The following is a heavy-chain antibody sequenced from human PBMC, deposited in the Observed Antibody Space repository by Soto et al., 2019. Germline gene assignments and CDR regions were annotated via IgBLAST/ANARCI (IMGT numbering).Heavy chain of an antibody. CDR3: VKDTYILVGATHLDS. CDR1: GFTFDDYA. V-gene: IGHV3-9*01. Sequence: PGGSLRLSCAASGFTFDDYAMHWVRQGPGKGLEWVSGISWNSDMITYADSVKGRFTVSRDNAKNSLDLEMNSLRVGDTALYYCVKDTYILVGATHLDSWGQGT. CDR2: ISWNSDMI. J-gene: IGHJ4*02. D-gene: IGHD1-26*01.